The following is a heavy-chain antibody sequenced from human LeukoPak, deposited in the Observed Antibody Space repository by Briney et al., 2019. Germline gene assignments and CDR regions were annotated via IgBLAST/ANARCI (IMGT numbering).Heavy chain of an antibody. V-gene: IGHV4-34*01. CDR1: GGSFSGYY. Sequence: NTSETLSLTCAVYGGSFSGYYWSWIRQPPGKGLEWIGEINHSGSTNYNPSLKSRVTISVDTSKNQFSLKLSSVTAADTAVYYCARGCRYYDFWSGYYTWFDPWGQGTLVTVSS. D-gene: IGHD3-3*01. CDR2: INHSGST. CDR3: ARGCRYYDFWSGYYTWFDP. J-gene: IGHJ5*02.